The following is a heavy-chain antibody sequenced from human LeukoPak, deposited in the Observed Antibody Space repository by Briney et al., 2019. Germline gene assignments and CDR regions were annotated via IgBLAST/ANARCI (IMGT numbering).Heavy chain of an antibody. V-gene: IGHV4-59*01. CDR2: IYYSGST. CDR1: GGSISSYY. CDR3: AREPRDGYNLFDY. Sequence: SETLSLTCTVSGGSISSYYWSWIRQPPGKGLEWIGYIYYSGSTNYNPSLKSRVTISVDTSKNQFSLKLSSVTAADTAVSYCAREPRDGYNLFDYWGQGTLVTVSS. J-gene: IGHJ4*02. D-gene: IGHD5-24*01.